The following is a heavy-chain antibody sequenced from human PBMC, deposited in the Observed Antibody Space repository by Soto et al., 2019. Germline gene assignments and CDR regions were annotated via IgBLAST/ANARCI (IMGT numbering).Heavy chain of an antibody. J-gene: IGHJ4*02. CDR3: ARYGYDSSGYYTYFDY. D-gene: IGHD3-22*01. CDR2: IYSGGST. Sequence: GGALRLSCAASGFTVSRNYMSWVRQAPGKGLEWVSVIYSGGSTYYADSVKGRFTISRDNSKNTLYLQMNSLRAEDTAVYYCARYGYDSSGYYTYFDYWGQGTLVTVSS. V-gene: IGHV3-53*01. CDR1: GFTVSRNY.